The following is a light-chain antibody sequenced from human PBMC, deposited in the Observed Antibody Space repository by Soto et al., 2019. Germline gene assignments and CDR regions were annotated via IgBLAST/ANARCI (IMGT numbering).Light chain of an antibody. CDR3: QQYGTSALT. V-gene: IGKV3-20*01. Sequence: IVLTQSPGTLSLSPGERATLSCRASQSVSSSYLVWYQQRPGQPPRLLIYGKSTKAAGISDRFSGSGSGTDFTLTIYRLEPGDSAVYYCQQYGTSALTFGGGTKV. CDR2: GKS. CDR1: QSVSSSY. J-gene: IGKJ4*01.